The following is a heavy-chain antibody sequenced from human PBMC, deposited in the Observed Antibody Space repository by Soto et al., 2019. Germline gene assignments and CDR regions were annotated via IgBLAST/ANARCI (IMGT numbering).Heavy chain of an antibody. D-gene: IGHD3-10*01. CDR2: ISSSSSYI. CDR1: GFTFSSYS. V-gene: IGHV3-21*01. J-gene: IGHJ6*02. Sequence: PGGSLRLSCAASGFTFSSYSMNWVRQAPGKGLEWVSSISSSSSYIYYADSVKGRFTISRDNAKNSLYLQMNSLRAEDTAVYYCASVWFGEPFHYYGMDVWGQGTTVTVSS. CDR3: ASVWFGEPFHYYGMDV.